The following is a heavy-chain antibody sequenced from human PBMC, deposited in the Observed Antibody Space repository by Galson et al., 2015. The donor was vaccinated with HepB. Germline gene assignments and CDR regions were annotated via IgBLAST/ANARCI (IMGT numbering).Heavy chain of an antibody. CDR1: GYTFSTYS. CDR2: ISPYNGDT. J-gene: IGHJ5*02. V-gene: IGHV1-18*01. CDR3: ARGARVVVVGSTQNNWFDP. D-gene: IGHD2-15*01. Sequence: SVKVSCKASGYTFSTYSITWVRQAPGQGLEWMGWISPYNGDTDYARKFQGRVTMTTDTFTTTAYMELRSLRSDDTAIYYCARGARVVVVGSTQNNWFDPWGQGTLVTVSS.